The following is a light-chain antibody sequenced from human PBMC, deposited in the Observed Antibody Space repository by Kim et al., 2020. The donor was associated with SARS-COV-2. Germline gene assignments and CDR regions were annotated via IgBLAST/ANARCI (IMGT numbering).Light chain of an antibody. CDR3: AAWDDSLSGYV. V-gene: IGLV1-47*01. CDR2: RNN. Sequence: QAVVTQPPSASGTPGQRVTISCSGSSSNIGSNYVYWYQQLPGTAPKLLIYRNNQRPSGVPDRISGSKSGTSASLAISGLRSEDEADYYCAAWDDSLSGYVFGTGTKVTVL. J-gene: IGLJ1*01. CDR1: SSNIGSNY.